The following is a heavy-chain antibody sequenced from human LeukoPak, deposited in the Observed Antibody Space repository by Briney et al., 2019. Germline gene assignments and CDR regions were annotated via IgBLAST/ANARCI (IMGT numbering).Heavy chain of an antibody. CDR2: IKQDGSEK. J-gene: IGHJ6*03. D-gene: IGHD2-21*02. CDR3: ARDIVVVTAIMDV. V-gene: IGHV3-7*01. Sequence: GGSLRLSCAASGFTFSSYGMNWVRQAPGKGLEWVANIKQDGSEKYYVDSVKGRFTISRDNAKNSLYLQMNSLRAEDTAVYYCARDIVVVTAIMDVWGKGTTVTVSS. CDR1: GFTFSSYG.